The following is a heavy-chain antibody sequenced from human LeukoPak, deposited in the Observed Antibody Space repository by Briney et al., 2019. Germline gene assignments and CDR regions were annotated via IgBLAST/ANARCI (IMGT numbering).Heavy chain of an antibody. J-gene: IGHJ3*01. CDR3: ARGGSGSFDL. Sequence: GGSLRLSCAASGFTYRNYWMHWVRQAPGKGLVWVSHIDSAGSPTSYADSVRGRFTISRDNAKNTVDLQMNSLRAEDTAVYYCARGGSGSFDLWGQGTMVTVSS. CDR2: IDSAGSPT. V-gene: IGHV3-74*01. CDR1: GFTYRNYW. D-gene: IGHD1-26*01.